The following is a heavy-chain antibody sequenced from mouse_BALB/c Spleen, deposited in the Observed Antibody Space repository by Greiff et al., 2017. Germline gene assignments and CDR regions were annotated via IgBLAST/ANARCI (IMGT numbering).Heavy chain of an antibody. Sequence: DVKLVESGGGLVQPGGSLRLSCATSGFTFTDYYMSWVRQPPGKALEWLGFIRNKANGDTTEYSASVKGRFTISRDNSQSILYLQMNTLRAEDSATYYCARDIRLTGSFAYWGQGTLVTGSA. CDR1: GFTFTDYY. V-gene: IGHV7-3*02. CDR2: IRNKANGDTT. CDR3: ARDIRLTGSFAY. J-gene: IGHJ3*01. D-gene: IGHD4-1*01.